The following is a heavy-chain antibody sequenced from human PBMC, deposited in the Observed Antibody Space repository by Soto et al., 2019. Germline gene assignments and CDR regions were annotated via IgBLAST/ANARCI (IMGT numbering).Heavy chain of an antibody. D-gene: IGHD3-22*01. CDR1: GGTFSSYA. CDR3: ARGAEYYYDSSGYFNWFDP. V-gene: IGHV1-69*01. Sequence: QVQLVQSGAEVQKPGSSVKVSCKASGGTFSSYAISWVRQAPGQGLEWMGGIIPIFGTANYAQKFQGRVTITADESTSTAYMELSSLRSEDTAVYYCARGAEYYYDSSGYFNWFDPWGQGTLVTVSS. J-gene: IGHJ5*02. CDR2: IIPIFGTA.